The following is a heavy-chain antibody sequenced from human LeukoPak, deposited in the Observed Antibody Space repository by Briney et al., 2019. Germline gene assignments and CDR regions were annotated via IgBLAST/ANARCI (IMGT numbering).Heavy chain of an antibody. J-gene: IGHJ4*02. D-gene: IGHD3-22*01. CDR2: INPSGGST. CDR3: ARLSSGYYFDY. Sequence: ASVKVSCKASGYTFTSYYMHWVRQAPGQGLEWMRIINPSGGSTSYAQKFQGRVTMTRDTSTSTVYMELSSLRSEDTAVYYCARLSSGYYFDYWGQGTLVTVSS. V-gene: IGHV1-46*01. CDR1: GYTFTSYY.